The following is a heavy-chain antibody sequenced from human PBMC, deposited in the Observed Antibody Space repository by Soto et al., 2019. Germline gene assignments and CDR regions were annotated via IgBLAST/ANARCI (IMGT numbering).Heavy chain of an antibody. CDR1: GGSFSGYY. Sequence: SETLSLTCAVYGGSFSGYYWSWIRQPPGKGLEWIGEINHSGSTNYNPSLKSRVTISVDTSKNQFSLKLSSVTAADTAVYYCARGLFAQIAAAAPGYYYYYMDVWGKGTTVTVSS. D-gene: IGHD6-13*01. V-gene: IGHV4-34*01. J-gene: IGHJ6*03. CDR2: INHSGST. CDR3: ARGLFAQIAAAAPGYYYYYMDV.